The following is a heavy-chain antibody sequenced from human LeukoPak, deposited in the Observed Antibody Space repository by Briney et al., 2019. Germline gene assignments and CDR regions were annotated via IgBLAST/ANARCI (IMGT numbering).Heavy chain of an antibody. V-gene: IGHV1-2*02. J-gene: IGHJ6*02. CDR1: GYTFTGYY. CDR3: HYYYYGMDV. CDR2: IIPNSGGT. Sequence: GASVKVSCKASGYTFTGYYMHWVRQAPGQGLEWMGWIIPNSGGTSYAQKFQGRVTMTRDTSISTAYMELSRLRFDDTAVYYFHYYYYGMDVWGQGTTVTVSS.